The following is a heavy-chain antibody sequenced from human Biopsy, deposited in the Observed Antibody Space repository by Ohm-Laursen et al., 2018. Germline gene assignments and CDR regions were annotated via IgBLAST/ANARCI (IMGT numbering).Heavy chain of an antibody. Sequence: SLRLSCSASGFSFSDYHMRWICQAPGRGLERVSYISGGGTIYYGDSMKGRVTISRDKAKNSLYLQMHSLRAEDTAAYYCARDTRWSPYSMDVWGQGTTVTVSS. D-gene: IGHD4-23*01. CDR3: ARDTRWSPYSMDV. J-gene: IGHJ6*02. CDR2: ISGGGTI. CDR1: GFSFSDYH. V-gene: IGHV3-11*01.